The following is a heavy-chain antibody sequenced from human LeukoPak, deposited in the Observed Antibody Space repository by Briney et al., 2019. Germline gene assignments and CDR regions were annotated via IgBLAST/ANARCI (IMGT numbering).Heavy chain of an antibody. Sequence: SQTLSLTCTVSGGSISSGDYYWSWIRQPPGKGLEWIGYIYYSGSTYYNPSLKSRVTISVDTSKNQFSLKLSSVTAADTAVYYCASGLKPIVVVPAALLFDYWGQGALVTVSS. CDR2: IYYSGST. D-gene: IGHD2-2*01. CDR3: ASGLKPIVVVPAALLFDY. J-gene: IGHJ4*02. V-gene: IGHV4-30-4*08. CDR1: GGSISSGDYY.